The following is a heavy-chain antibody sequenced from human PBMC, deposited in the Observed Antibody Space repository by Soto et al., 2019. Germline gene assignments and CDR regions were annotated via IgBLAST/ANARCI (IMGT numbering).Heavy chain of an antibody. J-gene: IGHJ5*02. V-gene: IGHV4-39*01. CDR2: LSYGGTT. CDR3: GRTLYKALNWFDP. CDR1: GGYISGSTFY. Sequence: SETLSLTCSVSGGYISGSTFYWGWIRQPPGKGLEWIGTLSYGGTTHYNPSLKSRVAMSVDTSKNELSLEMTSLTAADTAVYYGGRTLYKALNWFDPWGQGALVTVSS. D-gene: IGHD1-1*01.